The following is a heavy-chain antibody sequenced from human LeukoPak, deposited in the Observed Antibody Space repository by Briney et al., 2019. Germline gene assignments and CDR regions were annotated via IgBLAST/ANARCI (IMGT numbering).Heavy chain of an antibody. V-gene: IGHV3-66*01. J-gene: IGHJ5*02. CDR2: IYSGGST. CDR1: GFTVSSNY. D-gene: IGHD3-9*01. CDR3: ASSGVYYDILTGYYPNWFDP. Sequence: GGSLRLSCAASGFTVSSNYMSWVRQAPGKGLEWVSVIYSGGSTYYADSVKGRFTISRDNSKNTLYLQMNSLRAEDTAVYYCASSGVYYDILTGYYPNWFDPWGQGTLVTVPS.